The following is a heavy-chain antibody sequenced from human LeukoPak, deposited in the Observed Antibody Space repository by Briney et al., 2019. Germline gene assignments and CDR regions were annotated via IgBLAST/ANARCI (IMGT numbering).Heavy chain of an antibody. D-gene: IGHD3-22*01. J-gene: IGHJ4*02. CDR3: ARAPASGYFGY. CDR2: IIPIFGTA. CDR1: GYTFTSYG. V-gene: IGHV1-69*13. Sequence: SVKVSCKASGYTFTSYGISWVRQAPGQGLEWMGGIIPIFGTANYAQKFQGRVTITADESTSTAYMELSSLRSEDTAVYYCARAPASGYFGYWGQGTLVTVSS.